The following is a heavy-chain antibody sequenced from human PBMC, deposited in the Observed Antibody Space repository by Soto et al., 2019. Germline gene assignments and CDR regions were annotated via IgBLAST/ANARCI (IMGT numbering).Heavy chain of an antibody. CDR1: GFTFSSNA. V-gene: IGHV3-30-3*01. J-gene: IGHJ3*02. CDR3: AKGVVVVAAVLPDAFDI. D-gene: IGHD2-15*01. Sequence: GGSLRLSCAASGFTFSSNAMHWVRQAPGKGLEWVAVISYDGSNKYYADSVKGRFTISRDNSKNTLYLQMNSLRAEDTAVYYCAKGVVVVAAVLPDAFDIWGQGTMVTVSS. CDR2: ISYDGSNK.